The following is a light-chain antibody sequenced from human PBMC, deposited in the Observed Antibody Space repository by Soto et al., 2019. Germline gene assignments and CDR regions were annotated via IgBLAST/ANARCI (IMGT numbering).Light chain of an antibody. CDR3: QHYYSYPLT. CDR2: AAS. J-gene: IGKJ4*01. V-gene: IGKV1-8*01. Sequence: AIRMTQSPSSVSAAAVDRVTITCRASQGIGSYLAWYQQKPWKAPKLLIYAASTLQSGVPSRFSGSGSGTDFTLTISCLQSEDFATYYCQHYYSYPLTFGGGTKVEIK. CDR1: QGIGSY.